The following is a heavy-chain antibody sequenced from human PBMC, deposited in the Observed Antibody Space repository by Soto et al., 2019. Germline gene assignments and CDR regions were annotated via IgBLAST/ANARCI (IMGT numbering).Heavy chain of an antibody. D-gene: IGHD4-17*01. Sequence: GGSLRLSCAASGFTFISYGMHWVRQAPGKGLEWVEVIWYDGTNKYYADSVKGRFTISRDNSKNTLYLQMNSLRAEDTAVYYCASSNGDYEDYWGQGTLVTVSS. CDR3: ASSNGDYEDY. CDR1: GFTFISYG. J-gene: IGHJ4*02. CDR2: IWYDGTNK. V-gene: IGHV3-33*01.